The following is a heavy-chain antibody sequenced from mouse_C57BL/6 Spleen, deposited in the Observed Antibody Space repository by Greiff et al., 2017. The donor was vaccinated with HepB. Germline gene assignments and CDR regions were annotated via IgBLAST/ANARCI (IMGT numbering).Heavy chain of an antibody. V-gene: IGHV5-6*02. CDR1: GFTFSSYG. CDR2: ISSGGSYT. Sequence: EVKLVESGGDLVKPGGSLKLSCAASGFTFSSYGMSWVRQTPDKRLEWVATISSGGSYTYYPHSVKGRFTISRDKAKNTLDLQMSRLKSEDTAMYDCARSAAFDYWGQGTTLTVSS. J-gene: IGHJ2*01. CDR3: ARSAAFDY.